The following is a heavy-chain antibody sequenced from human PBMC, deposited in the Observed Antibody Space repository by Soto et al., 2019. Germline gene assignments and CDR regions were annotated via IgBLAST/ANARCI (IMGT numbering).Heavy chain of an antibody. CDR2: IKNKTDGGTT. V-gene: IGHV3-15*01. CDR3: STYGDHQLYHYYYGMDV. D-gene: IGHD4-17*01. CDR1: GFTFRNAW. J-gene: IGHJ6*02. Sequence: EVQLVESGGGLVKPGGSLRLSCATSGFTFRNAWMSWVRQTPGKGLEWVARIKNKTDGGTTDYAAPVKGRFTISRDDSKNTLYLQMNSLKTEDTAVYYCSTYGDHQLYHYYYGMDVCGQGTTVTVSS.